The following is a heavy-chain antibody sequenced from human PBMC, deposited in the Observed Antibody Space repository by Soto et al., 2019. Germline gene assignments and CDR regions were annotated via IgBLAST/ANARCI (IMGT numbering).Heavy chain of an antibody. CDR2: IYWDYDK. V-gene: IGHV2-5*02. D-gene: IGHD1-1*01. CDR1: GFSLSTSGVG. Sequence: QITLKEAGATLVKPKQTLTLTCTFSGFSLSTSGVGVGWIRQPPGKALEWLALIYWDYDKRYSPSLKSRLTITKDTSNNHVVLTMTNIDPVDTATYYWAHSLSPNWRSTGAFDYWGQGTLVTVSS. CDR3: AHSLSPNWRSTGAFDY. J-gene: IGHJ4*02.